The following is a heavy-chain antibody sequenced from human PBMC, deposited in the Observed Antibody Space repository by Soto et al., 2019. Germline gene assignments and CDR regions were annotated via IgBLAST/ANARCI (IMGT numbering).Heavy chain of an antibody. V-gene: IGHV3-49*04. J-gene: IGHJ4*02. CDR2: IRSRSYRGTT. D-gene: IGHD2-2*01. CDR3: TTDPPRYCSSTTCYLGH. CDR1: GFTFGDYS. Sequence: PGGSLRLSCAASGFTFGDYSITWVRQGPGKGLEWVGFIRSRSYRGTTEYAASVKVRFTISRDDSKSIAYLQMNSLKTEDTAVYYCTTDPPRYCSSTTCYLGHWGQGTLVTVSS.